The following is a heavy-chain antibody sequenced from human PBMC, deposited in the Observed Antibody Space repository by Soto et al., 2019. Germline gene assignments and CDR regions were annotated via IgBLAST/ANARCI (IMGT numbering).Heavy chain of an antibody. CDR2: INHSGST. CDR3: ASFSAAGTVSNFDY. Sequence: QVQLQQWGAGLLKPSETLSLTCAVYGGSFSGYYWSWIRQPPGKGLEWIGEINHSGSTNYNPSLKSRVTISVDTSKIQFSLKLSSVTAADTAVYYCASFSAAGTVSNFDYWGQGTLVTVSS. CDR1: GGSFSGYY. V-gene: IGHV4-34*01. D-gene: IGHD6-13*01. J-gene: IGHJ4*02.